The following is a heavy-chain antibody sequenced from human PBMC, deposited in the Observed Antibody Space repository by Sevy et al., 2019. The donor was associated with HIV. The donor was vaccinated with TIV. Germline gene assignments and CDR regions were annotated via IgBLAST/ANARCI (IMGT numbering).Heavy chain of an antibody. Sequence: GVSLRLSCAASGFTFSSYWMSWVRQAPGKGLEWVANIKQDGSEKYYVDSVKGRFTISRDNAKNSLYLQMNSLRAEDTAVYYCARARGVVPAAIPVYWGQGTLVTVSS. CDR3: ARARGVVPAAIPVY. V-gene: IGHV3-7*03. J-gene: IGHJ4*02. CDR2: IKQDGSEK. CDR1: GFTFSSYW. D-gene: IGHD2-2*01.